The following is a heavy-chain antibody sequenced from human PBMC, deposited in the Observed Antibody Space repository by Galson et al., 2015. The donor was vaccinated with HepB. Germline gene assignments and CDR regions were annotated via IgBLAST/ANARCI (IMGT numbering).Heavy chain of an antibody. D-gene: IGHD4/OR15-4a*01. V-gene: IGHV4-39*01. Sequence: ETLSLTCSVSGDSISSRNYYWGWIRQSPGRGLEWIGSFYYTGNTYYIPSLKSRVTISADTSKNQVSLTLASVTAADTALYYCARHNGDNFHYAMDVWGQGTTVTVSS. CDR2: FYYTGNT. J-gene: IGHJ6*02. CDR3: ARHNGDNFHYAMDV. CDR1: GDSISSRNYY.